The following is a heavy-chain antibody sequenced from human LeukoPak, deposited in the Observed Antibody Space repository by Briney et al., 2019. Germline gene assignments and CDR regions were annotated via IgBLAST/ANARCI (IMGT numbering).Heavy chain of an antibody. CDR1: GFTFSSYA. CDR3: ARDHISGYELYYFDY. V-gene: IGHV3-30*04. CDR2: ISYDGSNK. D-gene: IGHD5-12*01. J-gene: IGHJ4*02. Sequence: QPGRSLILSCSASGFTFSSYAMHWLRQAPGKGLEWVAVISYDGSNKYYADSVKGRFTISRDNSKNTLYLQMNSLRAEDTAVYYCARDHISGYELYYFDYWGQGSLVTVSS.